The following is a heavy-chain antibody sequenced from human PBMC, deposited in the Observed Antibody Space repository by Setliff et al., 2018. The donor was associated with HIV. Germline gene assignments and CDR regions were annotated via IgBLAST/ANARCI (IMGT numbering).Heavy chain of an antibody. CDR2: FRSSGDT. J-gene: IGHJ4*02. CDR3: TIPASSLAPN. CDR1: GASISSHNYY. Sequence: SETLSLTCTVSGASISSHNYYWGWIRQSPGKGLEWIASFRSSGDTYYNPSLQSRVIISVDTSNNQISLKLTSATAADTAVYYCTIPASSLAPNWGRGTQVTVSS. V-gene: IGHV4-39*01.